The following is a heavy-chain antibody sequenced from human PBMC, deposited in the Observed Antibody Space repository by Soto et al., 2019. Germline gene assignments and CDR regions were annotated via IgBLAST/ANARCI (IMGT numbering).Heavy chain of an antibody. CDR3: ARDPPYGGGSWNWFDP. Sequence: QVQLVQSGAEVKKPGSSVKVSCKASGGTFNSYTISWVRQAPGQGLEWMGRIIPILGIANYAQKFQGRVTITADKSTSTAYMELSSLRSEDTAVYYCARDPPYGGGSWNWFDPWGQGTLVTVSS. CDR1: GGTFNSYT. J-gene: IGHJ5*02. V-gene: IGHV1-69*08. D-gene: IGHD2-15*01. CDR2: IIPILGIA.